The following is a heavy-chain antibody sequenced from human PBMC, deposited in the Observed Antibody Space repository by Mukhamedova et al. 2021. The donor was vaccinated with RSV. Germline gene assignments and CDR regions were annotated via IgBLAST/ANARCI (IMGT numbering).Heavy chain of an antibody. Sequence: IGEIYHCGSTNYNPSLKSRVTISVDKSKNQFSLKLSSVTAADTAVYYCAGTYCGGDCYLFDYWGQGTLVTVSS. J-gene: IGHJ4*02. CDR2: IYHCGST. V-gene: IGHV4-4*02. D-gene: IGHD2-21*02. CDR3: AGTYCGGDCYLFDY.